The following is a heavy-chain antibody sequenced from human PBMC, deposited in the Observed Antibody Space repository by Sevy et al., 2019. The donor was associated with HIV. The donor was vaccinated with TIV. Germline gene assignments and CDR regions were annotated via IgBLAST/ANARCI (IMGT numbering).Heavy chain of an antibody. D-gene: IGHD1-26*01. Sequence: GGSLRLSCAASGFSFNNAWMNWVRQAPGKGLEWVGHIKRKTDGGTRDYAASVIGRFTISRDDSENTLFMQINSLKTGVTAVYYCTTAPIVGAGDYKYYGMDVWGQGTTVTVSS. J-gene: IGHJ6*02. V-gene: IGHV3-15*01. CDR1: GFSFNNAW. CDR2: IKRKTDGGTR. CDR3: TTAPIVGAGDYKYYGMDV.